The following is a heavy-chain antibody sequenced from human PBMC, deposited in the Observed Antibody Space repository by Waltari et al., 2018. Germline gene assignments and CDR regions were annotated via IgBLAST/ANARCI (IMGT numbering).Heavy chain of an antibody. CDR2: IYHDGTT. Sequence: QVQLQESGPGLVKPSETLSLICAVSGYSINSGYYWGWFRQAPGRGLEYIATIYHDGTTYYNPSLKSRVTISIDTPKNVFSLELRSVTAADTATYYCTRNGLGYCTSPTCYRNDNWGQGTLVIVSS. CDR3: TRNGLGYCTSPTCYRNDN. J-gene: IGHJ4*02. D-gene: IGHD2-2*02. CDR1: GYSINSGYY. V-gene: IGHV4-38-2*01.